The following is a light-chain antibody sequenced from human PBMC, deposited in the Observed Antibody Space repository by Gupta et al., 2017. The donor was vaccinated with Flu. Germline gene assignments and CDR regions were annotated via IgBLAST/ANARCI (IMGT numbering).Light chain of an antibody. CDR2: DAS. Sequence: APLSLSPGERATRSCRASQSVSSYLAWYQQKPGQAPRLLIYDASNRATGIPARFSGSGSGTDFTLTISSREPEDFAVYYCQQRSNWPSLTFGGGTKVEIK. J-gene: IGKJ4*01. CDR1: QSVSSY. V-gene: IGKV3-11*01. CDR3: QQRSNWPSLT.